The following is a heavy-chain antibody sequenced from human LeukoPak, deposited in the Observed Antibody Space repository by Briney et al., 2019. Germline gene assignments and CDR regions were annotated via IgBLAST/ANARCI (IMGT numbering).Heavy chain of an antibody. CDR3: ARHGPSLGVVTATSGFDP. Sequence: SETLSLTCTVSGGSISSSSCYWGWIRQPPGKGLEWIGSIYYSGSTYYNPSLKSRVTISVDTSKNQFSLKLSSVTAADTAVYYCARHGPSLGVVTATSGFDPWGQGTLVTVSS. J-gene: IGHJ5*02. CDR1: GGSISSSSCY. V-gene: IGHV4-39*01. D-gene: IGHD2-21*02. CDR2: IYYSGST.